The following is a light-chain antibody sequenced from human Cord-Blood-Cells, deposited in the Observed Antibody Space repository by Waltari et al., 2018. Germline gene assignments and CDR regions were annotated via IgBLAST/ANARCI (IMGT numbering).Light chain of an antibody. CDR1: RAINVGRYN. CDR2: YYSDSDK. Sequence: QPVLTQPPSSSASPGDSARPTCTLPRAINVGRYNIYWYQQKPGSPPRYLLYYYSDSDKGQGSGVPSRFSGSKDASANTGILLISGLQSEDDADYYCMIWPSNAVFGGGTKLTVL. J-gene: IGLJ3*02. CDR3: MIWPSNAV. V-gene: IGLV5-37*01.